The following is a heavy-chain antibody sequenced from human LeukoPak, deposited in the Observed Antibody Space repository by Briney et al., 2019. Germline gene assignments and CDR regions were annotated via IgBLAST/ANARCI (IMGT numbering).Heavy chain of an antibody. CDR2: IKHDGSEK. V-gene: IGHV3-7*05. Sequence: QPGGSLRLSCAASGFTFSSFWMNWVRQAPGKGLEWVANIKHDGSEKYYVDSVKGRFTISRDNAKSSLFLQMNSLRVEDTAVYYCARGMTTGDWGQGTLSPSPQ. D-gene: IGHD4-17*01. CDR1: GFTFSSFW. CDR3: ARGMTTGD. J-gene: IGHJ4*02.